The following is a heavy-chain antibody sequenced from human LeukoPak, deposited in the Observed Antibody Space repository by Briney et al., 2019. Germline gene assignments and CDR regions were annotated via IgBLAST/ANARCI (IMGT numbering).Heavy chain of an antibody. V-gene: IGHV3-43D*03. J-gene: IGHJ4*02. CDR2: ISSDGGGI. Sequence: GGSLRLSCAASGFTFDDYAIHWVRQVPGKGLEWLSVISSDGGGISYAASVKGRFTISRDNSKNSQYLQMNSLTTEDTAFYYCVRGGSHFDYWGQGTLVTVSS. CDR3: VRGGSHFDY. D-gene: IGHD1-26*01. CDR1: GFTFDDYA.